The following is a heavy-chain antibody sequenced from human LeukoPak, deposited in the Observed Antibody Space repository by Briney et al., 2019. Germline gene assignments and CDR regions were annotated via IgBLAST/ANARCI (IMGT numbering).Heavy chain of an antibody. Sequence: KSSETLSLTCAVYGGSFSGYYWGWIRQPPGKGLEWIGEINHSGSTNYNPSLKSRVTISVDTSKNQFSLKLSSVTAADTAVYYCARGVVAAAGRTFDFWGQGTLVTVSS. CDR1: GGSFSGYY. CDR3: ARGVVAAAGRTFDF. CDR2: INHSGST. V-gene: IGHV4-34*01. D-gene: IGHD6-13*01. J-gene: IGHJ4*02.